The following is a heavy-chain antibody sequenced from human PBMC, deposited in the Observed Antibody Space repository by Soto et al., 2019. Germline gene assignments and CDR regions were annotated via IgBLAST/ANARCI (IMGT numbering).Heavy chain of an antibody. D-gene: IGHD2-15*01. Sequence: EVQLLESGGGLVQPGGSLRLSCAASGFTFSSYAMSWVRQAPGKGLEWVSAISGSGGSTYYADSVKGRFTSSRHNSKNTLYLQMNSLRAEDTAVYYCAKDLVVAATRPDDYWGQGTMVTVSS. CDR3: AKDLVVAATRPDDY. CDR2: ISGSGGST. V-gene: IGHV3-23*01. J-gene: IGHJ4*02. CDR1: GFTFSSYA.